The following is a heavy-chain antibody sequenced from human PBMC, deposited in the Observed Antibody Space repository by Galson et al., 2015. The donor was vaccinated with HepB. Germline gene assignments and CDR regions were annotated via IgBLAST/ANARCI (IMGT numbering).Heavy chain of an antibody. Sequence: SVKVSCKASGYTLSGYAVYWVRQAPGQRPEWMGWINAGNGHTKYLQQFQGRLTVTRDTSASTTYMELNSLTSEDTAVYYCARGRWSSTSTAYYLDYWGQGTQVTVSS. CDR2: INAGNGHT. CDR1: GYTLSGYA. CDR3: ARGRWSSTSTAYYLDY. V-gene: IGHV1-3*01. D-gene: IGHD4-23*01. J-gene: IGHJ4*02.